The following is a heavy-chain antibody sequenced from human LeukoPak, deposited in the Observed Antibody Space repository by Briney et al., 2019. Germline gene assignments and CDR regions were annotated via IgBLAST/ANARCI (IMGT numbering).Heavy chain of an antibody. J-gene: IGHJ4*02. CDR3: ARATVTVPYDY. D-gene: IGHD4-17*01. V-gene: IGHV3-30*03. CDR1: GFTFSSYG. CDR2: ISYDGSNK. Sequence: GGSLRLSCAASGFTFSSYGMHWVRQAPGKGLEWVAVISYDGSNKYYADSVKGRFTISRDNSKNTLYLQMNSLRAEDTVVYYCARATVTVPYDYWGQGTLVTVSS.